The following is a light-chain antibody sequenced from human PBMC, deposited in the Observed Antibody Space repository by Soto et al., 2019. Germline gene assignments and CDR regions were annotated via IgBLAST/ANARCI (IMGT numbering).Light chain of an antibody. CDR3: CSYAGSGGSWV. V-gene: IGLV2-23*01. Sequence: QSALTQPASVSGSPGQSITISCFGSSSDIGNDNLVSWYQQHPGKAPKLIIYEDTERPLGVSYRFSGSKSGNTASLTISGLQAEDEADYFCCSYAGSGGSWVFGGGTKLTVL. J-gene: IGLJ3*02. CDR1: SSDIGNDNL. CDR2: EDT.